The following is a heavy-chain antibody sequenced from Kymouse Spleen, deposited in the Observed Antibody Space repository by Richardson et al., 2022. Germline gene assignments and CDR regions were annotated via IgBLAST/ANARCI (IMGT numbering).Heavy chain of an antibody. D-gene: IGHD6-6*01. Sequence: QVQLQQWGAGLLKPSETLSLTCAVYGGSFSGYYWSWIRQPPGKGLEWIGEINHSGSTNYNPSLKSRVTISVDTSKNQFSLKLSSVTAADTAVYYCAR*ASSSSEDYWGQGTLVTVSS. CDR1: GGSFSGYY. CDR2: INHSGST. J-gene: IGHJ4*02. V-gene: IGHV4-34*01. CDR3: AR*ASSSSEDY.